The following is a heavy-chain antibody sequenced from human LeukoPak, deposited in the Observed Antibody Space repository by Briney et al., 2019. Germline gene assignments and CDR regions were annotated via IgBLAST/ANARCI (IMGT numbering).Heavy chain of an antibody. J-gene: IGHJ3*02. V-gene: IGHV4-34*01. D-gene: IGHD6-19*01. CDR3: ARERYSSGWAQDAFDI. CDR2: INHSGST. CDR1: GGSFSGYY. Sequence: SETLSLTCAVYGGSFSGYYWSWIRQPPGKGLEWIGEINHSGSTNYNPSLKSRVTISVDTSKNQFSLKLSSVTAADTAVYYCARERYSSGWAQDAFDIWGQGTMVTVSS.